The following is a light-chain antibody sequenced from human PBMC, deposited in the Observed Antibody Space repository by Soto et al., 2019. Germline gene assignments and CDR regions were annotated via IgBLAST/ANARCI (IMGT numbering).Light chain of an antibody. J-gene: IGKJ1*01. Sequence: EIVMTQSPAMLSVSPGETATLSCRASQNVINHLAWYQQKLGQTPRLLIYGASSRATGIPASFSASVSGTEFTLTISGLQSDDFAVYYCKQYDNLWTFGQGTKVEVK. V-gene: IGKV3-15*01. CDR2: GAS. CDR1: QNVINH. CDR3: KQYDNLWT.